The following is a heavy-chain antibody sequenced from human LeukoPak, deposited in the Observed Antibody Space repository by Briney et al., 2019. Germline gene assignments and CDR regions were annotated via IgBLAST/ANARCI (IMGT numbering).Heavy chain of an antibody. V-gene: IGHV3-15*01. CDR1: GFTFSNAW. CDR3: TTDQTFIWFGESH. J-gene: IGHJ4*02. CDR2: IKSKTDGGTT. Sequence: NPGGSLRLSCAASGFTFSNAWMSWVRQAPGKGLEWVGRIKSKTDGGTTDYAAPVKGRFTISRDDSKNTLYLQMNSLKTEDTAVYYCTTDQTFIWFGESHWGQGTLVTVSS. D-gene: IGHD3-10*01.